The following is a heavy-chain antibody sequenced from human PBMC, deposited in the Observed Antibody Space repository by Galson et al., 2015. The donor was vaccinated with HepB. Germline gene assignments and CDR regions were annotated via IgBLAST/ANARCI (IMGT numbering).Heavy chain of an antibody. V-gene: IGHV1-24*01. CDR2: FDPEDGET. CDR1: GYTLTKLS. J-gene: IGHJ5*02. D-gene: IGHD3-10*01. CDR3: ATRNYYGSGSYYNSDWFDP. Sequence: SVKVSCKVSGYTLTKLSMHWVRQAPGKGLEWMGGFDPEDGETIYAQKFQGRVTMTEDTSTDTAYMELSSLRSEDTAVYYCATRNYYGSGSYYNSDWFDPWGQGTLVTVSS.